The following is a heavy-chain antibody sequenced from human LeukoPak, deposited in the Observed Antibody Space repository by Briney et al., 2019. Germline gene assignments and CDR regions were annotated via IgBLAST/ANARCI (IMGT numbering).Heavy chain of an antibody. CDR2: SASKIFGGTT. J-gene: IGHJ4*02. V-gene: IGHV3-49*03. D-gene: IGHD3-16*01. CDR1: GFNFGDTS. Sequence: AGGSLRLSCTASGFNFGDTSMSWFRQAPGKGLEWVGFSASKIFGGTTEYAASVKGRFIISRDDSKGIAYLQMNSLKTEDTAIYFCSRDSYGHDPRNSFDYWGQGTLVTVSS. CDR3: SRDSYGHDPRNSFDY.